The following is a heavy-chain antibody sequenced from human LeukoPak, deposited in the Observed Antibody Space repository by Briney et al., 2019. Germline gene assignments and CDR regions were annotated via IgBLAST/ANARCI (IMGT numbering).Heavy chain of an antibody. CDR1: GGSISSYY. V-gene: IGHV4-59*08. CDR2: IYYSGST. Sequence: PSETLSLTRTVSGGSISSYYWSWIRQPPGKGLEWIRYIYYSGSTNYNPSPKSRVTISVDTSKNQFSLKLSSVTAADTAVYYCARSRRDAFDIWGQGTMVTVSS. J-gene: IGHJ3*02. CDR3: ARSRRDAFDI.